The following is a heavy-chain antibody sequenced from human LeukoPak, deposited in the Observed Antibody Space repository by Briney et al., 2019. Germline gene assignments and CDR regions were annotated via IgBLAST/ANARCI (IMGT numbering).Heavy chain of an antibody. CDR1: GGSISSYY. Sequence: SETLSLTCTVSGGSISSYYWSWIRQPPGKGLEWIGYIYYSGSTNYNPSLKSRVTISVDTSKDQFSLKLSSVTAADTAVYYCARGSSSWYVGPHANDAFDIWGQGTMVTVSS. CDR3: ARGSSSWYVGPHANDAFDI. V-gene: IGHV4-59*01. J-gene: IGHJ3*02. CDR2: IYYSGST. D-gene: IGHD6-13*01.